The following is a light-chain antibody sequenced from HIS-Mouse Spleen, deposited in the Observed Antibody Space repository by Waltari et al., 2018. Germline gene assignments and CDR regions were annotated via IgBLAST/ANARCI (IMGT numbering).Light chain of an antibody. CDR3: SSYTSSSTYV. J-gene: IGLJ1*01. Sequence: QSALTQPASVSGSPGQSITISCPGTSTDFGGYNYVSWYQQPPGKAPKLMIYDVSNRPSGVSNRFSGSKSGNTASLTISGLQAEDEADYYCSSYTSSSTYVFGTGTKVTVL. CDR1: STDFGGYNY. V-gene: IGLV2-14*03. CDR2: DVS.